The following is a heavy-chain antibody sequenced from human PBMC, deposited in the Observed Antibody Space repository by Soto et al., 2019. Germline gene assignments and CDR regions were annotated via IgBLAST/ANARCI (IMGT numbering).Heavy chain of an antibody. V-gene: IGHV4-59*01. CDR1: GGSISSYY. J-gene: IGHJ4*02. CDR3: AKGPNWGSSSYFDY. D-gene: IGHD7-27*01. Sequence: PSETLSLTCTVSGGSISSYYWSWIRQPPGKGLEWIGYIYYSGSTNYNPSLKSRVTISVDTSKNQFSLKLSSVTAADTAVYYCAKGPNWGSSSYFDYWGQGTLVTVSS. CDR2: IYYSGST.